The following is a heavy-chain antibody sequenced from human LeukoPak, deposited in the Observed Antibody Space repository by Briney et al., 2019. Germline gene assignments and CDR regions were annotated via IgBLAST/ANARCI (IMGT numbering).Heavy chain of an antibody. CDR1: GFTFSSYW. Sequence: PGGSLRLSCAASGFTFSSYWMSWVRQAPGKGLEWVANIKQDGSEKYYVDSVKGRFTISRDNAKSSLYLQMNSLRAEDTAVYYCAATQYSNYLDYWGQGTLVTVSS. CDR3: AATQYSNYLDY. D-gene: IGHD4-11*01. J-gene: IGHJ4*02. CDR2: IKQDGSEK. V-gene: IGHV3-7*02.